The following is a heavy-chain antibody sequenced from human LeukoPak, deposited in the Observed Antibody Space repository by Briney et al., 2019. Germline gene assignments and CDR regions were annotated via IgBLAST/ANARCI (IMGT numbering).Heavy chain of an antibody. Sequence: SETLSLTCTVSGGSISSSSYYRAWIRQPPGKGLEYIGSINYRGSTYYNPSLKSRVTLSVDTSKNQFSLKLNSVTAADTAVYYCATYKYDYVWGNQHFDYWGQGTPVAVSS. D-gene: IGHD3-16*01. V-gene: IGHV4-39*07. CDR2: INYRGST. J-gene: IGHJ4*02. CDR3: ATYKYDYVWGNQHFDY. CDR1: GGSISSSSYY.